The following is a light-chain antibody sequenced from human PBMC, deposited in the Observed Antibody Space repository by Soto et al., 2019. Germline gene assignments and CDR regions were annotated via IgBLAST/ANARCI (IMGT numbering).Light chain of an antibody. CDR2: DAS. CDR1: ESVSRN. J-gene: IGKJ1*01. CDR3: QHYNSYSEA. Sequence: EVVMTQSPATLSVSPGERATLSCRASESVSRNLAWYQQKPGQAPRLLIYDASTRATGIPDRFSGGGSGTEFTLTISSLQSEDFVVYYCQHYNSYSEAFGQGTKVELK. V-gene: IGKV3-15*01.